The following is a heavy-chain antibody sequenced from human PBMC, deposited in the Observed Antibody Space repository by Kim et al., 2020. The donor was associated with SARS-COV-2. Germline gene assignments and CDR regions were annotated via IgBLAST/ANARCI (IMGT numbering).Heavy chain of an antibody. CDR1: GDSVSSNSAA. CDR3: ARAVFWSGYLVHYGMDV. Sequence: SQTLSLTCAISGDSVSSNSAAWNWIRQSPSRGLEWLGRTYYRSKWYNDYAVSVKSRITINPDTSKNQFSLQLNSVTPEDTAVYYCARAVFWSGYLVHYGMDVWGQGTTVTVSS. CDR2: TYYRSKWYN. J-gene: IGHJ6*02. D-gene: IGHD3-3*01. V-gene: IGHV6-1*01.